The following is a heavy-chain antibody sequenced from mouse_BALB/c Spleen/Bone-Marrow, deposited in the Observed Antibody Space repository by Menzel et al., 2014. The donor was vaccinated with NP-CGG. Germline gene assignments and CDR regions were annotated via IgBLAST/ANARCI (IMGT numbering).Heavy chain of an antibody. CDR2: INPDSRTI. J-gene: IGHJ2*01. CDR3: ARPDYYGYLNY. V-gene: IGHV4-1*02. Sequence: EVQGVESGGGLVQPGGSLKLSCAASGFDFSRYWMSWVRQAPGKGLEWIGEINPDSRTINYSPSLKDEFIISRDNAKNTLYLRLNKVRSEDTALYYCARPDYYGYLNYWGQGTTLTVSS. D-gene: IGHD1-1*01. CDR1: GFDFSRYW.